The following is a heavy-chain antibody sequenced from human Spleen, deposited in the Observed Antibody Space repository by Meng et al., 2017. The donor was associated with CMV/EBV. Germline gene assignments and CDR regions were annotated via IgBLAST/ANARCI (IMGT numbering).Heavy chain of an antibody. V-gene: IGHV3-7*03. CDR2: IKQDGSEK. CDR1: GFTFSSYW. CDR3: ASPFYSQVGDGVDV. Sequence: GGSLRLSCAASGFTFSSYWMSWVRQAPGKGLEWVANIKQDGSEKYYVDSVKGRFTISRDNSKNTLYLQMNSLRAEDTAIYFCASPFYSQVGDGVDVWGQGTTVTVSS. J-gene: IGHJ6*02. D-gene: IGHD4-11*01.